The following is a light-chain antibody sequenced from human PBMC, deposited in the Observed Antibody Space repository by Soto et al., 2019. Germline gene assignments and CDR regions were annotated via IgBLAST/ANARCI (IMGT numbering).Light chain of an antibody. J-gene: IGKJ4*01. CDR2: GAS. CDR3: QQYDSSPLT. V-gene: IGKV3-20*01. CDR1: QSVSSSF. Sequence: DIVLTQSPGTLSLSPGERATLSCRASQSVSSSFLAWYQQKPGQAPRLLIYGASSRATGIPDRFSGSGSGTDFPLTISRLEPEDGAVYYCQQYDSSPLTFVGGTKVEIK.